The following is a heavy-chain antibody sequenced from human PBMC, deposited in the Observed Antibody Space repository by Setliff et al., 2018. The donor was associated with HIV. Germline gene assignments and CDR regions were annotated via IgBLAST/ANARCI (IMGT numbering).Heavy chain of an antibody. CDR2: IRSTAYSGTT. V-gene: IGHV3-49*04. CDR1: GFSLRSYS. D-gene: IGHD1-1*01. CDR3: ARGKSGFETTGIDYGMDL. Sequence: PGGSLRLSCAASGFSLRSYSMNWVRQAPGKGLEWLGFIRSTAYSGTTQYAASVKDRFTISRDNSKSIAYLQMNTLRSDDTAVYYCARGKSGFETTGIDYGMDLWGQGTTVTVSS. J-gene: IGHJ6*02.